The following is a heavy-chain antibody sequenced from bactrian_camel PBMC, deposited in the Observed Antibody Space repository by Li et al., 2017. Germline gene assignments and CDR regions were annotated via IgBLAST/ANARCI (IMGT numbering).Heavy chain of an antibody. D-gene: IGHD1*01. J-gene: IGHJ4*01. CDR2: IRRSGGET. CDR3: AADLGSPIGWEQGCSRTLSEKDYHS. V-gene: IGHV3-3*01. Sequence: VQLVESGGGSVQAGGSLRLSCVVSGHSRGSNCVGWYRLPPGRAPAEREGIAAIRRSGGETWYAGSVKGRFTISKDSATNTLYLQMNSLKPEDTAMYYCAADLGSPIGWEQGCSRTLSEKDYHSWGQGTQVTVS. CDR1: GHSRGSNC.